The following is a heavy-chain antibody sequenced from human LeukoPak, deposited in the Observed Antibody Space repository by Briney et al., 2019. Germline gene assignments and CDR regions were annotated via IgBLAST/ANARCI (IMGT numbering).Heavy chain of an antibody. CDR2: ISAYNGNT. CDR1: GYTFTSYG. D-gene: IGHD2-2*01. V-gene: IGHV1-18*01. J-gene: IGHJ6*03. CDR3: ARARVVVPVDYYYYYMDV. Sequence: ASVKVSCKASGYTFTSYGISWVRQAPGQGLEWMGWISAYNGNTNYAQKLQGRVTMTTDTSTSTAYMELRSLRSDDTAVYYCARARVVVPVDYYYYYMDVWGKGTTVTVSS.